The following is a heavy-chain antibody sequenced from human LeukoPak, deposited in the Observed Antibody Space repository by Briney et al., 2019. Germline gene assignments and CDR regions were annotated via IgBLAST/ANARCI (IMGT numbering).Heavy chain of an antibody. J-gene: IGHJ4*02. D-gene: IGHD6-13*01. V-gene: IGHV2-5*02. CDR2: IYWDDDK. CDR1: GFSLSTSGVG. CDR3: AHTPPYSSSWTYFDY. Sequence: SGPTLFHPPPTLTLTCTFSGFSLSTSGVGVGWIRQPPGKALEWLPLIYWDDDKRYSPSLKSRLTITKDTSKNQVVLTMTNMDPVDTATYYCAHTPPYSSSWTYFDYWGQGTLVTVSS.